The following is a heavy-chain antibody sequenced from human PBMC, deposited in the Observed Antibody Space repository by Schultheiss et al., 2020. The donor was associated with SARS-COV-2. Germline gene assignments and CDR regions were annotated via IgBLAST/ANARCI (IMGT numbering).Heavy chain of an antibody. Sequence: SETLSLTCAVSGGSISSSNWWSWVRQPPGKGLEWIGEIYHSGSTNYNPSLKSRVTISVDTSKNQFSLKLSSVTAADTAVYYCARWEDYGDYGFDYWGQGTLVTVSS. D-gene: IGHD4-17*01. CDR1: GGSISSSNW. CDR3: ARWEDYGDYGFDY. V-gene: IGHV4-4*02. CDR2: IYHSGST. J-gene: IGHJ4*02.